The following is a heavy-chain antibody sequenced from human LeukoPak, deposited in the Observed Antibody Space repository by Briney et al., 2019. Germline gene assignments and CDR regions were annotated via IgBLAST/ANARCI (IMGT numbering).Heavy chain of an antibody. J-gene: IGHJ6*02. CDR1: GFAFSSYS. V-gene: IGHV3-48*04. CDR3: ARTPYYGSGSQNYYYGMDV. CDR2: ITSDSNII. Sequence: GGSLRLSCAASGFAFSSYSMNWLRQAPGKGLEWVSFITSDSNIIHYADSVKGRFTISRDNAKNSLYLQMNSLRAEDTAVYYCARTPYYGSGSQNYYYGMDVWGQGTTVTVSS. D-gene: IGHD3-10*01.